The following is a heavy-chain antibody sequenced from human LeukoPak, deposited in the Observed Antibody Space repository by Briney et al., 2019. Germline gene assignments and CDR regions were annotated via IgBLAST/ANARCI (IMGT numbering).Heavy chain of an antibody. J-gene: IGHJ4*02. Sequence: PGGSLRLSCAASGFTFSSHWMDWVRQVPGKGLEWVANINQDGSEINYVDSVKGRYTISRDNAKDSLYLQMNSLRAGDTAVYYCARGENWAFGYCGQGTLVTVSS. D-gene: IGHD7-27*01. CDR3: ARGENWAFGY. V-gene: IGHV3-7*01. CDR2: INQDGSEI. CDR1: GFTFSSHW.